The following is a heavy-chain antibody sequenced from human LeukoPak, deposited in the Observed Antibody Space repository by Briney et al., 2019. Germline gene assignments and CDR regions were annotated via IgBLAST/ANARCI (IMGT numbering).Heavy chain of an antibody. CDR2: TYYMSKWYS. CDR1: GDSHSSNSAA. CDR3: ARDPRSYGPDY. D-gene: IGHD5-18*01. V-gene: IGHV6-1*01. J-gene: IGHJ4*02. Sequence: SQTLSLTCPISGDSHSSNSAAWHWLRQSPSRALVWLGRTYYMSKWYSDYALSVKSRITISPDTSKNQFSLHLNSVTPEDTAVYYCARDPRSYGPDYWGQGILVTVSS.